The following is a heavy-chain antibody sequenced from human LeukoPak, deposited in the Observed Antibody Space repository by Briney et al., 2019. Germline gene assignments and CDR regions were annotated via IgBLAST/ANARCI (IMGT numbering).Heavy chain of an antibody. CDR3: ARGWYYFDH. D-gene: IGHD6-19*01. Sequence: SQTLSLTCAISGDSVSSNSVAWNWIRLSPSRGLELLGRTYYRSKWYNDYAVSVKSRITINPDTSKNQFSLQLSSVTPEDTAVYFCARGWYYFDHWGQGTLVTVSS. CDR1: GDSVSSNSVA. CDR2: TYYRSKWYN. V-gene: IGHV6-1*01. J-gene: IGHJ4*02.